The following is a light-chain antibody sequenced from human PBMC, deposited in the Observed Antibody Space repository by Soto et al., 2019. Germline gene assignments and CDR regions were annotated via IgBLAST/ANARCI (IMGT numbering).Light chain of an antibody. V-gene: IGKV2-28*01. Sequence: IVVTQSPLSLPVTPGEPASISCRSSQSLLHSDGYNYLDWYLQKPGQSPQLLISLASNRASGVPDRFSGSGSGTDFTLKISRVEAEDAGDYYCMQALHTPRTFGQGTKVEIK. CDR1: QSLLHSDGYNY. J-gene: IGKJ1*01. CDR2: LAS. CDR3: MQALHTPRT.